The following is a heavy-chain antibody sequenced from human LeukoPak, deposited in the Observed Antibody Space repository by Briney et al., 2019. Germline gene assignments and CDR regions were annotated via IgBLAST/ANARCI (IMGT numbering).Heavy chain of an antibody. CDR1: GFIVNTNY. V-gene: IGHV3-53*01. Sequence: PGGSLRLSCAASGFIVNTNYMSWVRQARGKGLEGVSVIHSGGNTYYADSVKGRFTISRDNSKNTLYLHMNSLRAEDTAIYYCARVLANYYYYMDVWGKGTTVTVSS. D-gene: IGHD2-15*01. J-gene: IGHJ6*03. CDR2: IHSGGNT. CDR3: ARVLANYYYYMDV.